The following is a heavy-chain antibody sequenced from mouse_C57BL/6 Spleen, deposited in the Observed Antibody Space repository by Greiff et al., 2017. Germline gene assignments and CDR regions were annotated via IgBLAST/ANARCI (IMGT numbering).Heavy chain of an antibody. CDR3: ARGRYDYPFDY. D-gene: IGHD2-4*01. CDR2: INPGSGGT. J-gene: IGHJ2*01. CDR1: GYAFTNYL. Sequence: QVQLKESGAELVRPGTSVKVSCKASGYAFTNYLIEWVKQRPGQGLEWIGVINPGSGGTNYNEKFKGKATLTADKSSSTAYMQLSSLTSEDSAVYFCARGRYDYPFDYWGQGTTLTVSS. V-gene: IGHV1-54*01.